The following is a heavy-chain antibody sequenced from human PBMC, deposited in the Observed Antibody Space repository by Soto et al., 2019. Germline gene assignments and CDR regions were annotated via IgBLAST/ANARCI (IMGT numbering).Heavy chain of an antibody. Sequence: ELQLSESGGGLVQPGGSLRPSCVGTGYSFIPAATTWVRQAPGKGLAWISGISLSSDKTFYLDSVRGRFTISRDNSKNTLYLQMNSLRDEDTAVYYCTRWDGYADVWGQGTTVIVSS. CDR1: GYSFIPAA. D-gene: IGHD1-26*01. J-gene: IGHJ6*02. CDR2: ISLSSDKT. CDR3: TRWDGYADV. V-gene: IGHV3-23*01.